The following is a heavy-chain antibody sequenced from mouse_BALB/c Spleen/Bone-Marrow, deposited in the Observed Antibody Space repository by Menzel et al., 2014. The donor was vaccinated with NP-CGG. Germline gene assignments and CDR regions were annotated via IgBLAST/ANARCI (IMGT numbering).Heavy chain of an antibody. CDR3: ARSTTVKDYFDY. J-gene: IGHJ2*01. D-gene: IGHD1-1*01. V-gene: IGHV1-54*01. Sequence: VQLQQSGAELVRPGTSVKVSCKASGYAFTNYLIEWVKQRPGQGLEWIGVINPGSGGSNNNEKFKGKATLTADKSSSTAYMQLSGLTSDDSAVYFCARSTTVKDYFDYWGQGTTLTVSS. CDR1: GYAFTNYL. CDR2: INPGSGGS.